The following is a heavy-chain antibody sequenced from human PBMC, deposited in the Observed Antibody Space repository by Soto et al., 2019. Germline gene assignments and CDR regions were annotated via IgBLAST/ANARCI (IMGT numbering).Heavy chain of an antibody. Sequence: GASVKVSCKASGYTFTSYCISWVRQAPGQGLEWMGWISAYNGNTNYAQKLQGRVTMTTNTSISTAYMELSSLRSEDTAVYYCARVSGHSSGWSSYDAFDIWGQGTMVTVSS. CDR3: ARVSGHSSGWSSYDAFDI. D-gene: IGHD6-19*01. CDR1: GYTFTSYC. V-gene: IGHV1-18*01. CDR2: ISAYNGNT. J-gene: IGHJ3*02.